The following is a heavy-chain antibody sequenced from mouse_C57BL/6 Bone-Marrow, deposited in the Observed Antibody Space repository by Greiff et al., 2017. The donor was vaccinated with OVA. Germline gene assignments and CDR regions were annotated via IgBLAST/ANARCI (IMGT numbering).Heavy chain of an antibody. D-gene: IGHD2-4*01. CDR2: IHPNSGST. CDR1: GYTFTSYW. V-gene: IGHV1-64*01. CDR3: ARGGLRQAY. J-gene: IGHJ3*01. Sequence: QVQLQQPGAELVKPGASVKLSCKASGYTFTSYWMHWVKQRPGQGLEWIGIIHPNSGSTNYNEKFKSKATLTVDKSTSTAYMQRGSLTSEDSAVYYCARGGLRQAYWGQGTLVTVSA.